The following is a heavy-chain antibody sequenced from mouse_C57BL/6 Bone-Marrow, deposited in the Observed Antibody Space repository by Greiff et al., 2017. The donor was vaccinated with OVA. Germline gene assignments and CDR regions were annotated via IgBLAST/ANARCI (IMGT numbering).Heavy chain of an antibody. CDR1: GFTFSDSG. D-gene: IGHD2-3*01. CDR3: ARQAIYDGYSLDY. CDR2: ISNLAYSI. Sequence: EVKLMESGGGLVQPGGSLKLSCAASGFTFSDSGMAWVRQAPRKGPEWVAFISNLAYSIYYADTVTGRFTISRENAKNTLYLEMSSLRSEDTAMYYCARQAIYDGYSLDYWGQGTTLTVSS. V-gene: IGHV5-15*01. J-gene: IGHJ2*01.